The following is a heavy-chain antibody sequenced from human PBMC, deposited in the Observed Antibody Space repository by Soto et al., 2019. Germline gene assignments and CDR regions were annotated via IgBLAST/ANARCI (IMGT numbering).Heavy chain of an antibody. D-gene: IGHD2-15*01. V-gene: IGHV3-23*01. CDR2: ISGSGGST. Sequence: GGSLRLSCAASGFPFSSYAMSWVRQAPGKGLEWVSAISGSGGSTYYADSVKGRFTISRDNSKNTLYLQMNSLRAEDTAVYYCAKPYCSGGSCYSGLAYWGQGTLVTVSS. CDR3: AKPYCSGGSCYSGLAY. J-gene: IGHJ4*02. CDR1: GFPFSSYA.